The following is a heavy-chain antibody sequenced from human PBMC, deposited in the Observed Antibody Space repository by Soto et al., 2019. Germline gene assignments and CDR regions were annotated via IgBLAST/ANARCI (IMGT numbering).Heavy chain of an antibody. D-gene: IGHD3-3*01. CDR3: TIADDVWIGFSPPYSYGMDV. V-gene: IGHV3-15*07. Sequence: GGSLRLSCAASGFTFSNAWMNLVRQAPGKGLEWVGRIKSKTDGGTTDYAAPVKGRFTISRDDSKNTLYLQMNSLKTEDTAVYYCTIADDVWIGFSPPYSYGMDVWGQGTTVTVSS. CDR1: GFTFSNAW. CDR2: IKSKTDGGTT. J-gene: IGHJ6*02.